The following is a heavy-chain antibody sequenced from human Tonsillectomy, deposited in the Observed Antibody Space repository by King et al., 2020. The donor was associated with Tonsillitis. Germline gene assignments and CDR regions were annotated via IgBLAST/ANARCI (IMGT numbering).Heavy chain of an antibody. J-gene: IGHJ4*02. D-gene: IGHD3-22*01. V-gene: IGHV2-5*02. CDR1: GFSLSTSGVA. CDR2: IYWDADK. CDR3: ANSWGCYDSSAYYPLDY. Sequence: ITLKESGPTLVKPTQTLTLTCTFSGFSLSTSGVAVGWIRQPPGKALEWLALIYWDADKRYSPSLKSSLTITKDTSKNQAVLTTTNMDPVDTATYYCANSWGCYDSSAYYPLDYWGQGTLVTVST.